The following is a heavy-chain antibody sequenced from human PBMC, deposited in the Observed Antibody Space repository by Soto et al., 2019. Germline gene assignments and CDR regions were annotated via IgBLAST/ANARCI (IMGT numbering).Heavy chain of an antibody. J-gene: IGHJ5*02. V-gene: IGHV4-61*01. CDR3: ARAHPRLNWFDP. CDR2: IYYSGST. CDR1: GGSVSSGSYY. Sequence: SETLSLTCTVSGGSVSSGSYYWSWIRQPPGKGLEWIGYIYYSGSTNYNPSLKSRVTISVDTSKNQFSLKLSSATAADTAVYYCARAHPRLNWFDPWGQGTLVTVS. D-gene: IGHD2-21*02.